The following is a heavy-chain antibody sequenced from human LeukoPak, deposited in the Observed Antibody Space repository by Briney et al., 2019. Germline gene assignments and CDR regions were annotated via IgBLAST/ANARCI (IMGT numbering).Heavy chain of an antibody. J-gene: IGHJ4*02. V-gene: IGHV3-73*01. Sequence: GGSLKLSCAASGFTFSGCAMHWVRQASGKGLEWVGRIKSIGNSYATEYAASVKGRFTISRDDSKSTAYLQMNSLNTEDTAVYYCTRLSDDSRGYYFNYVFDYWGRGTLVTVSS. CDR1: GFTFSGCA. CDR2: IKSIGNSYAT. D-gene: IGHD3-22*01. CDR3: TRLSDDSRGYYFNYVFDY.